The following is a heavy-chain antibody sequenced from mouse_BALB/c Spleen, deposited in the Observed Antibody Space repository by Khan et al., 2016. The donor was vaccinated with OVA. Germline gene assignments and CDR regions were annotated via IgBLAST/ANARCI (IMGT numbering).Heavy chain of an antibody. V-gene: IGHV1S135*01. CDR3: ARSDGYFDY. Sequence: VQLKQSGPELMKPGASVKISCKASGYSFTSYYMHWVKQSHGKSLEWIGYIDPFNGGTSYNQKFKGKATLTVDKSSSTAYMHLSSLTSEDSAVYYCARSDGYFDYWSQGTTLTVSS. CDR2: IDPFNGGT. J-gene: IGHJ2*01. CDR1: GYSFTSYY.